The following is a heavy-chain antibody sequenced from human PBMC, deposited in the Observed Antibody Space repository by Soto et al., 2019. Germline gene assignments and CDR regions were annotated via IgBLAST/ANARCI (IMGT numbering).Heavy chain of an antibody. J-gene: IGHJ4*02. CDR2: IVVGSGNT. Sequence: SVKVSCKASGFTFTSSAVQWVRQARGQRLEWIGWIVVGSGNTNYAQKFQERVTITRDMSTSTAYMELSSLRSEDTAVYYCAAGLTYYDFWSGPYGGFDYWCQGTLVTVSS. CDR3: AAGLTYYDFWSGPYGGFDY. CDR1: GFTFTSSA. V-gene: IGHV1-58*01. D-gene: IGHD3-3*01.